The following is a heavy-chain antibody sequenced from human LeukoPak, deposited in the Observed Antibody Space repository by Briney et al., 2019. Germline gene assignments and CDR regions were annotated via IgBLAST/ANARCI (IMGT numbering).Heavy chain of an antibody. CDR1: GYSISSGYY. J-gene: IGHJ4*02. CDR3: ARAAYNSGWYFDY. D-gene: IGHD6-19*01. CDR2: IYHSGST. Sequence: PSETLSLTCTVSGYSISSGYYWGWLRQPPGKGLEWIGSIYHSGSTYYNPSLKSRVTISVDTSKNQFSLKLSSVTAADTAVYYCARAAYNSGWYFDYWGQGTLVTVSS. V-gene: IGHV4-38-2*02.